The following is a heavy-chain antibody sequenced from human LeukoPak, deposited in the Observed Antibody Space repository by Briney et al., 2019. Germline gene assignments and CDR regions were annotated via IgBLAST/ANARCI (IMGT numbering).Heavy chain of an antibody. CDR3: ARRPYFDY. CDR1: GGSFSGYY. J-gene: IGHJ4*02. Sequence: SETLSLTCAVYGGSFSGYYWSWIRQPPGEGLEWIGEINHSGSTNYNPSLKSRVTISVDTSKSQFSLKLSSVTAADTAVYYCARRPYFDYWGQGTLVTVSS. V-gene: IGHV4-34*01. CDR2: INHSGST.